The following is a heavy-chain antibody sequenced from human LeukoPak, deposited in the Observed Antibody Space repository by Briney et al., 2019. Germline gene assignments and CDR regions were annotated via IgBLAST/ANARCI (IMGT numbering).Heavy chain of an antibody. Sequence: PSETLSLTCAVSGGSFSGYYWSWVRQPPGMGLEWIGEVNLSGVTTYNPSLKSRLTMSLDTSKNHFSLKLSSVTAADTAVYYCARPVGGWFDPWGQGTLVTVSS. D-gene: IGHD3-16*01. CDR1: GGSFSGYY. J-gene: IGHJ5*02. CDR3: ARPVGGWFDP. CDR2: VNLSGVT. V-gene: IGHV4-34*01.